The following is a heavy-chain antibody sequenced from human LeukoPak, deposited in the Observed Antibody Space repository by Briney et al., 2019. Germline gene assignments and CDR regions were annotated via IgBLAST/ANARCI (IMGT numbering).Heavy chain of an antibody. CDR3: ATLDIVVVVAATIDY. D-gene: IGHD2-15*01. CDR1: GFTFSSYG. V-gene: IGHV3-30*02. Sequence: PGGSLRLSCAASGFTFSSYGMHWVRQAPGKGLEWVAFIRYDGSNKYYADSVKGRFTISRDNSKNTLYLQMNSLRAEDTAVYYCATLDIVVVVAATIDYWGQGTLVTVSS. CDR2: IRYDGSNK. J-gene: IGHJ4*02.